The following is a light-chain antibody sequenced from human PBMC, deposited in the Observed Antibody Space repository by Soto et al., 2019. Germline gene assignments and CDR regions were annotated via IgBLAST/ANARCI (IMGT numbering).Light chain of an antibody. J-gene: IGLJ2*01. CDR1: NSDVGGYNY. CDR3: SSYTTSTSYLV. CDR2: EVR. Sequence: QSALTQPASVSGSPGQSITISCTGSNSDVGGYNYVSWYQQHPGKAPKLMIYEVRNRPSGVSNRFSGSKSGNTASLTISGLQAEDEADYYCSSYTTSTSYLVFGGGTKLTVL. V-gene: IGLV2-14*01.